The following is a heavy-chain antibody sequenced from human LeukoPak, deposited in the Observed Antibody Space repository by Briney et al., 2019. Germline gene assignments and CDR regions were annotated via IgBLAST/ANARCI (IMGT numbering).Heavy chain of an antibody. J-gene: IGHJ6*03. CDR3: ARDGIYMDV. D-gene: IGHD1-26*01. Sequence: PGGSLRLSCAASGFTFSSYSMNWVRQAPGKGLEWVSYISSSSSTIYYADFVKGRFTISRDNAKNSLYLQMNSLRAEDTAVYYCARDGIYMDVWGKGTTVTVSS. V-gene: IGHV3-48*04. CDR1: GFTFSSYS. CDR2: ISSSSSTI.